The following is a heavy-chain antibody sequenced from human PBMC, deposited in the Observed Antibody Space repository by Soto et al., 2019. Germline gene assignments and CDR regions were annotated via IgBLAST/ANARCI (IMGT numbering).Heavy chain of an antibody. CDR2: IYHSGRT. J-gene: IGHJ4*02. V-gene: IGHV4-30-4*01. CDR3: AREAPGGGQIDN. CDR1: GASISSGDYY. Sequence: LSLTCTVSGASISSGDYYWSWIRQPPGKGLEWIGYIYHSGRTYYNPSLKSRVTISVDTSRNQFSLELRFLTAADTAVYYCAREAPGGGQIDNWGQGTLVTVSS. D-gene: IGHD3-16*01.